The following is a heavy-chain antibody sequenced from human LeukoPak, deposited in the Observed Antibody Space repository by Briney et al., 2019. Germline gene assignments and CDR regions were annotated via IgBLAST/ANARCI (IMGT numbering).Heavy chain of an antibody. CDR2: INTGNGNT. CDR3: AREEGYSSSWYFLNY. Sequence: ASVKVSCKASGYTFTSYAMHWVRQAPGQRLECMGWINTGNGNTKYSQKFQGRVTITRDTSASTAYMDLSSLRSDDTAVYYCAREEGYSSSWYFLNYWGQGTLVTVSS. J-gene: IGHJ4*02. CDR1: GYTFTSYA. V-gene: IGHV1-3*04. D-gene: IGHD6-13*01.